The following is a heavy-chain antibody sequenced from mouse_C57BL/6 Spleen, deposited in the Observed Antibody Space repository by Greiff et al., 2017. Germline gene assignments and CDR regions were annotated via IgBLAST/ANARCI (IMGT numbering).Heavy chain of an antibody. CDR2: IYPRDGST. J-gene: IGHJ2*01. CDR1: GYTFTSYD. D-gene: IGHD2-2*01. V-gene: IGHV1-85*01. CDR3: ARGGYEFDY. Sequence: VQLQESGPELVKPGASVTLSCKASGYTFTSYDINWVKPRPGMGLEWIGWIYPRDGSTKYNEKFKGKATLTVDTSSSTAYMELHSLTSEDSAVYFCARGGYEFDYWGQGTTRTVSS.